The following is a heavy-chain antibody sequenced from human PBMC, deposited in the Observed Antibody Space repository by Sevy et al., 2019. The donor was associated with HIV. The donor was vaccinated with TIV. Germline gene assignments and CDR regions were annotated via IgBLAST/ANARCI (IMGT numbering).Heavy chain of an antibody. CDR2: IYYSGST. Sequence: SGTLSLTCTVSGGSISSYYWSWIRQPPGRGLEWIGYIYYSGSTNYNPTLKSRAAISVDTSKNQLSLTLSSVTAADTAVYYCARLSWFYLGSGSDYYYYMDVWGIGTTVTVSS. CDR1: GGSISSYY. J-gene: IGHJ6*03. CDR3: ARLSWFYLGSGSDYYYYMDV. V-gene: IGHV4-59*08. D-gene: IGHD3-10*01.